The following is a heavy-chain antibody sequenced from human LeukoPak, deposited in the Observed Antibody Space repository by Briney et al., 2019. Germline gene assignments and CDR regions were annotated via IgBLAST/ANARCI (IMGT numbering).Heavy chain of an antibody. CDR1: GFTFSSYS. V-gene: IGHV3-21*01. J-gene: IGHJ4*02. D-gene: IGHD4-17*01. CDR2: ISSSSYI. CDR3: ARESYGDYVFDY. Sequence: GGSLRLSCAASGFTFSSYSMNWVRQAPGKGLEWVSSISSSSYIYYADSVKGRFTISRDNAKNSLYLQMNSLRAGDTAVYYCARESYGDYVFDYWGQGTLVTVSS.